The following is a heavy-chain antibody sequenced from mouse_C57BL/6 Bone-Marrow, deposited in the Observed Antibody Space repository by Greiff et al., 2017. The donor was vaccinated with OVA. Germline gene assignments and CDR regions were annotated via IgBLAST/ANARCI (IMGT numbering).Heavy chain of an antibody. V-gene: IGHV1-19*01. D-gene: IGHD2-1*01. CDR3: ARSVYSPKDY. CDR1: GYTFTDYY. J-gene: IGHJ4*01. CDR2: INPYNGGT. Sequence: EVQLQQSGPVLVKPGASVKMSCKASGYTFTDYYMNWVKQSPGKSLEWIGVINPYNGGTSYNQKFKGKATLTVDKSSSTAYMELNRLTSEDSAVYYRARSVYSPKDYWGQGTSVTVSS.